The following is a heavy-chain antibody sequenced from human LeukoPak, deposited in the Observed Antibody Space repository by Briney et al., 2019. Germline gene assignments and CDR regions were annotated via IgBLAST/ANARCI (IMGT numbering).Heavy chain of an antibody. V-gene: IGHV3-23*01. Sequence: PGGSLRLSCAASGFTFSSYAMSWVRQAPGKGLEWVSAISGSGGSTYYADSVKGRFTISRDNSKNTLYLQMNSLRAEDTAVYYCAKDEVEFDWSNTNDAFDIWGQGTMVTVSS. CDR2: ISGSGGST. D-gene: IGHD3-9*01. CDR3: AKDEVEFDWSNTNDAFDI. CDR1: GFTFSSYA. J-gene: IGHJ3*02.